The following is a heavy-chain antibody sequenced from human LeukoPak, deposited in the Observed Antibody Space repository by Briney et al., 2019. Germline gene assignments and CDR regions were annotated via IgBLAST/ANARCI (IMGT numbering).Heavy chain of an antibody. J-gene: IGHJ4*02. CDR2: INAGNGNT. Sequence: ASVKVSCKASGYTFTSYAMHWVRQAPGRRLEWMGWINAGNGNTKYSQKFQGRVTITRDTSASTAYMELSSLRSEDTAVYYCARVVPYYDFWSGPVDYWGQGILVTVST. CDR3: ARVVPYYDFWSGPVDY. V-gene: IGHV1-3*01. CDR1: GYTFTSYA. D-gene: IGHD3-3*01.